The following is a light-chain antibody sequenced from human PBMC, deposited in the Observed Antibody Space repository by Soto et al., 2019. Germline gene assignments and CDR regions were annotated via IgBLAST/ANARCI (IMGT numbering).Light chain of an antibody. CDR2: DPS. J-gene: IGKJ1*01. V-gene: IGKV1-5*01. Sequence: DIQMTQSPSTLSASVGDRVTITCRASQSISSWLAWYQQKPGKAPKLLIYDPSSLEGGGASRFSGSGSGTEFTLTISSLQPDDFATYYCQQYNSYTPWTFGQGTKVEIK. CDR1: QSISSW. CDR3: QQYNSYTPWT.